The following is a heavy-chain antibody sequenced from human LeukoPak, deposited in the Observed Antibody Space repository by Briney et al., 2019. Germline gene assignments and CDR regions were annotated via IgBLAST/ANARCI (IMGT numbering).Heavy chain of an antibody. Sequence: ASVKVSCKASGYTFTGYYMHWVRQAPGQGLEWMGWINPNSGGTNYAQKFQGRVTMTRDTSISTAYMELSSLRSDDTAVYYCARYTKDPHYYYYGMDVRGQGTTVTVSS. CDR3: ARYTKDPHYYYYGMDV. J-gene: IGHJ6*02. V-gene: IGHV1-2*02. D-gene: IGHD2-8*01. CDR1: GYTFTGYY. CDR2: INPNSGGT.